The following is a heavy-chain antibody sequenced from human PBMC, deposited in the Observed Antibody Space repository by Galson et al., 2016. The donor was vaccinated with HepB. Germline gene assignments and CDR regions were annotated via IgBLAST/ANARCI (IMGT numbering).Heavy chain of an antibody. D-gene: IGHD6-13*01. CDR2: INAGTGNT. CDR1: GYTFTSYG. J-gene: IGHJ4*02. Sequence: SVKVSCKASGYTFTSYGIHWVRQAPGQSLEWMGWINAGTGNTRYSQKLQARVTITRDTSANTAYMELTSLKSGDTAVYYCARSTVSSGTLYFDYWGQGTLVTVSP. CDR3: ARSTVSSGTLYFDY. V-gene: IGHV1-3*01.